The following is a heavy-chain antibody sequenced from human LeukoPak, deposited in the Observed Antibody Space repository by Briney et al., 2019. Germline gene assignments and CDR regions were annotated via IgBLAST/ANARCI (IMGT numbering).Heavy chain of an antibody. CDR2: ISYDGSNK. D-gene: IGHD6-13*01. CDR3: ARVIVPVAAGHYYYYGMDV. CDR1: GFTFSSYG. J-gene: IGHJ6*02. Sequence: GRSLRLSCAASGFTFSSYGMHWVRQAPGKGLEWVAVISYDGSNKYYADSVKGRFTISRDNSKNTLYLQMNSLRAEDTAVYYCARVIVPVAAGHYYYYGMDVWGQGTTVTVSS. V-gene: IGHV3-30*19.